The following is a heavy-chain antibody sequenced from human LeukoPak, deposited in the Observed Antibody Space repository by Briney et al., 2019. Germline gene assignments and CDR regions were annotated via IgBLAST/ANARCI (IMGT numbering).Heavy chain of an antibody. CDR3: ARDSAVATYYGVDV. Sequence: GGSLRLSCGASGFTCRDYWMSWVRQAPGKGLEWVANIQSDGNEKNYIDSVQGRFTIARDNAKTSLYLQMNSLRAEDTAVYYCARDSAVATYYGVDVWGQGTTVTVSS. J-gene: IGHJ6*01. V-gene: IGHV3-7*01. D-gene: IGHD6-19*01. CDR2: IQSDGNEK. CDR1: GFTCRDYW.